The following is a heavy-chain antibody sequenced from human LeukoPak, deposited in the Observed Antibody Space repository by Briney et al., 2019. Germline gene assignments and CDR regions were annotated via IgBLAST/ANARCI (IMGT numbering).Heavy chain of an antibody. D-gene: IGHD1-1*01. V-gene: IGHV4-34*01. J-gene: IGHJ5*02. Sequence: SDTLSLTCTVSGYSITSGSYWSWIRQSPGKGLEWIGEITERGSTNYNPSLKSRVTISRDTSKNHFSLKVSSVTAADTAVYYCARGPITEDGTFHSPNAWGQGTLVTVSS. CDR1: GYSITSGSY. CDR3: ARGPITEDGTFHSPNA. CDR2: ITERGST.